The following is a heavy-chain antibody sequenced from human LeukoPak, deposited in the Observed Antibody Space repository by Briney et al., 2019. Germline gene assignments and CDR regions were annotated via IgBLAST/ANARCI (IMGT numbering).Heavy chain of an antibody. CDR2: IYTSGST. V-gene: IGHV4-4*07. Sequence: SETLSLTCTVSGGSISSYYWSWIRQPPGKGLEWIGRIYTSGSTNYNPSLKSRVTMSVDTSKNQFSLKLSSVTAADTAVYYCARDHHSSSWYFDYWGQGTLVTVSS. D-gene: IGHD6-13*01. J-gene: IGHJ4*02. CDR3: ARDHHSSSWYFDY. CDR1: GGSISSYY.